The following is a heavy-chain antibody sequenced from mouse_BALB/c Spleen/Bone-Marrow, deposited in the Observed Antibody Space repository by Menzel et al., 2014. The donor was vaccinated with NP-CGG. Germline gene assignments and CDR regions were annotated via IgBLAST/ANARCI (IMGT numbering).Heavy chain of an antibody. CDR2: ISYDGSN. V-gene: IGHV3-6*02. D-gene: IGHD1-2*01. Sequence: EVKLVESGPGLVKPSQSLSLTCSVTGYSITSGYYWNWIRQFPGNKLEWMGYISYDGSNNYNTSLRKRSSITRDTSKNQFFLKLNSVTTEDTDTYDCARDVYGELSGFAYWGQGTLVTVSA. CDR3: ARDVYGELSGFAY. J-gene: IGHJ3*01. CDR1: GYSITSGYY.